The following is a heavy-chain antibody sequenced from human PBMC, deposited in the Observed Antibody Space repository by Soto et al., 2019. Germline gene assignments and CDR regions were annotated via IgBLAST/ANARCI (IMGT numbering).Heavy chain of an antibody. CDR1: SGSISSSNW. J-gene: IGHJ4*02. V-gene: IGHV4-4*02. CDR2: IYHSGST. D-gene: IGHD3-9*01. CDR3: ARDVFTYYDILTGMAREYYFDY. Sequence: SETLSLTCAVSSGSISSSNWWSWVRQPPGKGLEWIGEIYHSGSTNYNPSLKSRVTISVDKSKNQFSLKLSSVTAADTAVYYCARDVFTYYDILTGMAREYYFDYWGQGTLVTVSS.